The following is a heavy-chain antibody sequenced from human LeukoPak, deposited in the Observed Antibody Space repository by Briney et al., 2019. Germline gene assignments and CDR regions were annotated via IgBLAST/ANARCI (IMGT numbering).Heavy chain of an antibody. Sequence: GGSLRLSCAASGFTFSDYYMSWIRQAPGKGLEWVSYISSSGSTIYYADSVKGRFTISRDNSKNTLYLQMNSLRAEDTAVYYCAKDSAAAGTEFDYWGQGTLVTVSS. D-gene: IGHD6-13*01. CDR2: ISSSGSTI. J-gene: IGHJ4*02. CDR1: GFTFSDYY. V-gene: IGHV3-11*04. CDR3: AKDSAAAGTEFDY.